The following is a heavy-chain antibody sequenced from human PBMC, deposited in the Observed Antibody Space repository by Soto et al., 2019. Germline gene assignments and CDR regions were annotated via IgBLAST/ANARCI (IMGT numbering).Heavy chain of an antibody. J-gene: IGHJ1*01. V-gene: IGHV1-69*01. Sequence: QAHQMQSGAEVKKPGSSVKVSCKASGGTFSGYAISWVRQRPGRGLEWMGGIIPILGITSYAEKFQGRITLAADESTGTAFMDLRSLISEDTAVYYCARDPRSITGTTSSEDFQYWGPGTLVSVSS. CDR1: GGTFSGYA. CDR2: IIPILGIT. D-gene: IGHD1-20*01. CDR3: ARDPRSITGTTSSEDFQY.